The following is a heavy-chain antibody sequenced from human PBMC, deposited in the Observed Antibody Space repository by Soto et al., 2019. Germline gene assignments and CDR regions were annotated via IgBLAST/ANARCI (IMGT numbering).Heavy chain of an antibody. Sequence: RASVKVSCKASGYTFTAFYMNWVRQAPGQGLEWMGWVNPNTGVTKYAQKFHGRVTMTRDTSINTAYMELSGLTSDDTAVYYCTTLRLDPWGQGTLVTVSS. V-gene: IGHV1-2*02. CDR1: GYTFTAFY. CDR3: TTLRLDP. D-gene: IGHD3-9*01. CDR2: VNPNTGVT. J-gene: IGHJ5*02.